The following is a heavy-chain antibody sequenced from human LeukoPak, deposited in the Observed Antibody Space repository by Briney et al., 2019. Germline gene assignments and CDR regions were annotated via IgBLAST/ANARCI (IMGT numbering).Heavy chain of an antibody. CDR1: GYTFTSYA. D-gene: IGHD3-3*01. V-gene: IGHV7-4-1*02. CDR3: ARDGLYYDFWSGYYPTDAFDI. CDR2: INTNTGSP. Sequence: ASVKVSCKASGYTFTSYAMNWVRQAPGQGLEWMGWINTNTGSPTYAQGFTGRFVFSLDTSVSTAYLQISSLKAEDTAVYYCARDGLYYDFWSGYYPTDAFDIWGQGTMVTVSS. J-gene: IGHJ3*02.